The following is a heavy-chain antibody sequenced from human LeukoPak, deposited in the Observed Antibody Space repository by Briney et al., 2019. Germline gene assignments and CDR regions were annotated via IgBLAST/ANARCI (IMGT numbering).Heavy chain of an antibody. D-gene: IGHD2/OR15-2a*01. CDR2: INQDGIEK. CDR3: ARGFDAYYGFDI. Sequence: GGSLRLSCAASGFTFSSYEMNWVRQAPGKGLEWVANINQDGIEKYYVASVKGRFTISRDNAKKSMYVQMNSLRAEDTAVYYCARGFDAYYGFDIWGQGTMVTVSS. J-gene: IGHJ3*02. V-gene: IGHV3-7*05. CDR1: GFTFSSYE.